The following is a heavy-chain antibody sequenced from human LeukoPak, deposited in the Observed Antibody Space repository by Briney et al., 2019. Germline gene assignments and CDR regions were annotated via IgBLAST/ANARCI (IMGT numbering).Heavy chain of an antibody. V-gene: IGHV3-23*01. CDR1: GFTFSSYA. CDR3: AKWSSVRYSSSWYGFDDYYYYMDV. D-gene: IGHD6-13*01. J-gene: IGHJ6*03. Sequence: PGGSLRLSCAASGFTFSSYAMSWVRQAPGKGLEWVSTISSSGGYTYYADSVKGRFTISRDNSKNTLYLQMSSLRAEDTAVYYCAKWSSVRYSSSWYGFDDYYYYMDVWGKGTTVTVSS. CDR2: ISSSGGYT.